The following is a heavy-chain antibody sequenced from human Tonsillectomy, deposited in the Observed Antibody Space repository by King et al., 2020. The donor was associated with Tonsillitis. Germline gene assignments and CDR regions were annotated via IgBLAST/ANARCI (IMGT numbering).Heavy chain of an antibody. CDR2: INGDWSGT. Sequence: VQLVESGGDLVQPGGSLRLSCAASGFTFSRNWRHWVRPAPGKGLVWVSRINGDWSGTSYADSVKGRFTVSRDNAKNTLYLQMNSLRAEDTAVYYCATVFEYWGRGTLVTVSS. J-gene: IGHJ4*02. CDR3: ATVFEY. V-gene: IGHV3-74*01. CDR1: GFTFSRNW.